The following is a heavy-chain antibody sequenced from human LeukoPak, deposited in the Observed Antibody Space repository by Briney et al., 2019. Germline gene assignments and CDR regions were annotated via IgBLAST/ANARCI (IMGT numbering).Heavy chain of an antibody. CDR3: ARGFYYGSGRLNWFDP. V-gene: IGHV4-30-2*01. CDR2: IYHSGST. Sequence: PSQTLSLTCGVSGGSISSGGYSWSWIRQPPGKGLEWIVYIYHSGSTYYNPSLKSRVTISVDRSKNQFSLKLNSVTAADTAVYYCARGFYYGSGRLNWFDPWGQGTLVTVSS. D-gene: IGHD3-10*01. CDR1: GGSISSGGYS. J-gene: IGHJ5*02.